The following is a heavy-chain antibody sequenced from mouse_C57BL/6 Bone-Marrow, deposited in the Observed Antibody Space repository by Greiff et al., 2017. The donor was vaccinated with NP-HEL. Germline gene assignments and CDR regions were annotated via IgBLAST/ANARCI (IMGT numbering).Heavy chain of an antibody. Sequence: QVQLQQPGAELVMPGASVKLSCKASGYTFTSYWMHWVKQRPGQGLEWIGEIDPSDSYTNYNQKFKGKSTLTVDKSSSTAYMQLSSLTSEDSAVYYCARGGTTVVDQDWYFDVWGTGTTVTVSS. CDR3: ARGGTTVVDQDWYFDV. V-gene: IGHV1-69*01. CDR2: IDPSDSYT. CDR1: GYTFTSYW. J-gene: IGHJ1*03. D-gene: IGHD1-1*01.